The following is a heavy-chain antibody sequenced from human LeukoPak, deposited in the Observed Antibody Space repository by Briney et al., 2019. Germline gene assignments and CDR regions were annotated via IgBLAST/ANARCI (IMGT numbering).Heavy chain of an antibody. CDR1: GGSISSSNW. Sequence: SGTLPLTCAVSGGSISSSNWRSWVRQPPGKGLEWIGEIYHSGSTNYNPSLKNRVTISVDKSKNQFSLKLSSVTAADMAVYYCARGLYSSSYAFDIWGQGTMVTVSS. J-gene: IGHJ3*02. CDR3: ARGLYSSSYAFDI. V-gene: IGHV4-4*02. CDR2: IYHSGST. D-gene: IGHD6-6*01.